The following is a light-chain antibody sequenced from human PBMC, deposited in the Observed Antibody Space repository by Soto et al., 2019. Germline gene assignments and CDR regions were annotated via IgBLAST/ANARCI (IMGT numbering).Light chain of an antibody. J-gene: IGKJ4*01. CDR2: DGS. Sequence: ETVLTQSPATLSLSQGERATLSCRASENVDIYVAWYQQKPGQAPRLLIYDGSNRATGIPARFSGSGSGTDFTLTISSLEREDFGIYYCLQRRNWPPLTFGGGTRVEIK. V-gene: IGKV3-11*01. CDR1: ENVDIY. CDR3: LQRRNWPPLT.